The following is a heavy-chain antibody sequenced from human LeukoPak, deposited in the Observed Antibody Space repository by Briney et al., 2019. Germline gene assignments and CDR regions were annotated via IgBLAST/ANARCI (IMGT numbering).Heavy chain of an antibody. J-gene: IGHJ6*02. Sequence: PSETLSLTCAVYGGSFSGYYWSWIRQPPWKGLEWIGEINHSGSTNYNPSLKSRVTITVDTSKNQFSLKLSSVTAADTAVYYCARKRRQWLVPDYYYGMDVWGQGTTVTVSS. CDR2: INHSGST. CDR1: GGSFSGYY. V-gene: IGHV4-34*01. D-gene: IGHD6-19*01. CDR3: ARKRRQWLVPDYYYGMDV.